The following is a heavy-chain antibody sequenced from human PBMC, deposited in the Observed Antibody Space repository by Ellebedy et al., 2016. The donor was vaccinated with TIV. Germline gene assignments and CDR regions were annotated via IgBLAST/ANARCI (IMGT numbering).Heavy chain of an antibody. J-gene: IGHJ3*02. D-gene: IGHD2-21*02. CDR2: IIPMFGRA. V-gene: IGHV1-69*13. CDR1: GGSFRSYA. Sequence: ASVKVSCKASGGSFRSYAINWVRQAPGQGLEWMGGIIPMFGRANYAQKFQDRVTITADESTNTAYLELSSLRSEDTAVYYCARGSAYCGGDCHSDDSFDIWGRGTLVSVSS. CDR3: ARGSAYCGGDCHSDDSFDI.